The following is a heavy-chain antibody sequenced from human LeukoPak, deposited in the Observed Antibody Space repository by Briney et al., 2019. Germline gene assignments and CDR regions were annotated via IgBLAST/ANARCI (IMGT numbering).Heavy chain of an antibody. CDR1: GYTFTGYY. CDR3: ATTSYYYDSSGYAFDY. J-gene: IGHJ4*02. V-gene: IGHV1-2*02. D-gene: IGHD3-22*01. CDR2: INPNSGGT. Sequence: ASVKVSCKASGYTFTGYYMHWVRQAPGQGLEWMGWINPNSGGTNYAQKFQGRVTMTRDTSISTAYMELSRLRSDDTAVYYCATTSYYYDSSGYAFDYWGQGTLVTVSS.